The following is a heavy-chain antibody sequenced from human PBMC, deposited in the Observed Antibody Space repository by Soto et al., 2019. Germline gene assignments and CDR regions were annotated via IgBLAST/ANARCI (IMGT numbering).Heavy chain of an antibody. D-gene: IGHD6-6*01. CDR3: ARTRSFTLGFYYDGMDV. CDR2: IYPGDSDT. J-gene: IGHJ6*02. CDR1: GYSFAIYW. V-gene: IGHV5-51*01. Sequence: ESLTISCKGSGYSFAIYWIGWVRQIPGKDLEWMGIIYPGDSDTRYSPSFQGQVTISADKSLRTAYLQWTSLKASDTALYYCARTRSFTLGFYYDGMDVWGQGTTVTVSS.